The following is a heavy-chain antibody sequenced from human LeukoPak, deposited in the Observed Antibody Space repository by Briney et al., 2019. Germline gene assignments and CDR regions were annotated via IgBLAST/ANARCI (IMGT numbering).Heavy chain of an antibody. V-gene: IGHV3-74*01. CDR2: INSDGSST. CDR3: ARAGSYSGSYYPFDY. Sequence: GGSLRLSCAASGFTFSSYWMHWVRQAPGKGLVWVSRINSDGSSTSYADSVKGRFTISRDNAKNTLYLQMNSLRAEDTAVYYCARAGSYSGSYYPFDYWGQGTLVTVSS. D-gene: IGHD1-26*01. J-gene: IGHJ4*02. CDR1: GFTFSSYW.